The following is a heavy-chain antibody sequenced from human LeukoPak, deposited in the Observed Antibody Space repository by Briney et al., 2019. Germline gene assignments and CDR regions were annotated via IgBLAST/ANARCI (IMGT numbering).Heavy chain of an antibody. D-gene: IGHD6-13*01. Sequence: SATLSLTCTVSGGSISGYHWNWIRQPPGKGLECIGNIYYSGSTNYSPSLKSRVTISVDTSKNQFSLKLSSVTAADTAVYYCARDSHSSSWYSESDYWGQGTLVTVSS. J-gene: IGHJ4*02. V-gene: IGHV4-59*01. CDR1: GGSISGYH. CDR3: ARDSHSSSWYSESDY. CDR2: IYYSGST.